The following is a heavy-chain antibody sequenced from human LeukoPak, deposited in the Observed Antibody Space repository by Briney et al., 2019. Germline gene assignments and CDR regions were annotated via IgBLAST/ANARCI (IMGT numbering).Heavy chain of an antibody. D-gene: IGHD6-19*01. J-gene: IGHJ4*02. CDR2: IAADGGVK. Sequence: GGSLRLSCVASGFTFHDHGMDWVRQAPGKGLEWVAVIAADGGVKHYADFVKGRFTLSRDNSKNTMFLQMNSLSVEDTAVYYCAREATWGQWYFDLWGQGALVTVSS. CDR3: AREATWGQWYFDL. V-gene: IGHV3-30*03. CDR1: GFTFHDHG.